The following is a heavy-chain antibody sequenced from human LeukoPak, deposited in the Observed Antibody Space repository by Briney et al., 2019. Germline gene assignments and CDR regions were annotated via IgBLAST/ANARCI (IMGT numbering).Heavy chain of an antibody. Sequence: SGTLSLTCAVSGGCISSSYWWSWVRQPPGKGLEWIGEIYHSGSTNYNPSLKSRVSISVDKSKNQFSLRLNSVTAADTAVYYCARDGFERGDNTDYMDVWGKGTTVTVSS. CDR2: IYHSGST. D-gene: IGHD2-2*03. J-gene: IGHJ6*03. CDR3: ARDGFERGDNTDYMDV. V-gene: IGHV4-4*02. CDR1: GGCISSSYW.